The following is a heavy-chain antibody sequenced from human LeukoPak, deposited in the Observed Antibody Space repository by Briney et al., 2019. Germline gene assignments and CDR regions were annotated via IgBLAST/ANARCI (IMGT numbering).Heavy chain of an antibody. CDR3: VHAGSGDFDL. J-gene: IGHJ2*01. Sequence: GGSLRLSCAASGFTFSSFAMSWVRQAPGKGLEWVSTISGTFITYHAESVKGRFTISRNSSKNTLHLQMNSLGADDTALYYCVHAGSGDFDLWGRGTLVTVST. CDR2: ISGTFIT. D-gene: IGHD3-10*01. V-gene: IGHV3-23*01. CDR1: GFTFSSFA.